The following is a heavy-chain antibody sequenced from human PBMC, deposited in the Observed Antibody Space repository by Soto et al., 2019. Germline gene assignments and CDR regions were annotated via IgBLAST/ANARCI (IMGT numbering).Heavy chain of an antibody. CDR3: AREMIPMIMGGMSAMDV. CDR2: ISFDGSNK. CDR1: KFTFRTYV. V-gene: IGHV3-30*04. D-gene: IGHD3-22*01. J-gene: IGHJ6*02. Sequence: QVQLVESGGGVVQPARSQRLSCAASKFTFRTYVMHWVRQAPGKGLEWVALISFDGSNKYYADSVKGLFTISRDNSKNTMYLQMNSLRHEDTAVYYCAREMIPMIMGGMSAMDVWGQGTTVTVSS.